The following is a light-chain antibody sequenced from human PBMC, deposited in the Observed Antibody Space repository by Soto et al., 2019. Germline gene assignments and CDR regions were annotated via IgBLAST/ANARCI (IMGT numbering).Light chain of an antibody. CDR3: MQTLQTPYT. V-gene: IGKV2-28*01. CDR2: LGS. J-gene: IGKJ2*01. CDR1: QSLLYGAGYMY. Sequence: DIVMTQSPLSLPVTPGEPASISCRSSQSLLYGAGYMYVDWYLQKPGQPPQLLIFLGSNRASGVPDRFSGSVSGAAFTLKISRVETEDVGVYYCMQTLQTPYTFGRGTDLEIK.